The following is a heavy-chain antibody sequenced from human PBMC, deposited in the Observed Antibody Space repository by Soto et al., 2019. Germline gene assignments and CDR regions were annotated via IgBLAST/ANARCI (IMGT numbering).Heavy chain of an antibody. J-gene: IGHJ6*02. D-gene: IGHD6-6*01. Sequence: PGESLKISCKGSGYSFTTYWIGWVRQMPGKGLEWMGIIYPGDSDTRYSPSFQGQVTISADKSISTAYLQWSSLKASDTAMYYCARHSYYSSSPNRYYSYYGMDVWGQGTTVTVSS. CDR3: ARHSYYSSSPNRYYSYYGMDV. CDR1: GYSFTTYW. CDR2: IYPGDSDT. V-gene: IGHV5-51*01.